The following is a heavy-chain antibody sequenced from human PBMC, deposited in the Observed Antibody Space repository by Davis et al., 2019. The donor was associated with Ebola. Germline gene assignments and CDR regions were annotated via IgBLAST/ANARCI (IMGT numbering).Heavy chain of an antibody. V-gene: IGHV6-1*01. CDR1: GDSVSSGG. CDR3: ARGWLRVGMDV. J-gene: IGHJ6*04. D-gene: IGHD5-18*01. Sequence: HSQTLSLTCAISGDSVSSGGWNWIRQSPSRGLEWLGRTYYSSKWYHDYAVSVKSRITVNPDTSKNQFSLQLNSVTPEDTALYYCARGWLRVGMDVWGEGTTVTVSS. CDR2: TYYSSKWYH.